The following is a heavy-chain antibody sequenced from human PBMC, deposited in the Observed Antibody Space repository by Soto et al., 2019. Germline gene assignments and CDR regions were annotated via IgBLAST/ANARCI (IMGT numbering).Heavy chain of an antibody. Sequence: QVQLVQSGAEVQKPGSSVKVSCKASGGTFSSYAISWVRQAPGQGLEWMGGIIPIFGTANYAQKFQGRVTITADESTSTAYMELSSLRSEDTAVYYCARDGPDDFWSGHYGMDVWGQGTTVTVSS. CDR1: GGTFSSYA. CDR3: ARDGPDDFWSGHYGMDV. CDR2: IIPIFGTA. J-gene: IGHJ6*02. D-gene: IGHD3-3*01. V-gene: IGHV1-69*01.